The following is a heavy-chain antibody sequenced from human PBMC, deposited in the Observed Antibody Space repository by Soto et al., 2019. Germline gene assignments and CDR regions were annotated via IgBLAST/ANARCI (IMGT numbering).Heavy chain of an antibody. D-gene: IGHD6-19*01. V-gene: IGHV4-4*02. Sequence: PSETLSLTCAVSGGSISSSNWWSWVRQPPGKGLEWIGEIYHSGSTNYNPSLKSRVTISVDKSKNQFSLKLSSVTAADTAVYYCARVSQQWLDAFDIWGQGTMVTVSS. CDR2: IYHSGST. J-gene: IGHJ3*02. CDR1: GGSISSSNW. CDR3: ARVSQQWLDAFDI.